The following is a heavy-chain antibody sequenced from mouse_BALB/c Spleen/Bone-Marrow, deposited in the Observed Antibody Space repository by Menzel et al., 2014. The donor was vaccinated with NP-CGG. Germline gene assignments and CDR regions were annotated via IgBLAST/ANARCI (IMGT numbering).Heavy chain of an antibody. CDR2: IYPGNSDT. J-gene: IGHJ2*01. D-gene: IGHD2-1*01. Sequence: EVKLQESGTVLARPGASVKMSCKASGYSFTSYWMHWVKQRPGQGLEWIGAIYPGNSDTSYNQKFKGKAKLTAVTSATTAYMELSSLTNEDSAVYFCTRKVYYGNPLDYWGQGTTLTVSS. V-gene: IGHV1-5*01. CDR1: GYSFTSYW. CDR3: TRKVYYGNPLDY.